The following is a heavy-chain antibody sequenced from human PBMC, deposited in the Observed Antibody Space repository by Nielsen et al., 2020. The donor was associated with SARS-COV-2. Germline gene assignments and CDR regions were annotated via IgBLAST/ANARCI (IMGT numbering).Heavy chain of an antibody. CDR3: ALGRHKSHFDY. V-gene: IGHV3-74*01. J-gene: IGHJ4*02. D-gene: IGHD2-21*01. Sequence: GESLKIYCAASGFTFSSYWMHWVRQAPGKGLVWVSRINSDGSSTSYADSVKGRFTISRDNAKNSLYLQMNSLRAEDTAVYYCALGRHKSHFDYWGQGTLVTVSS. CDR1: GFTFSSYW. CDR2: INSDGSST.